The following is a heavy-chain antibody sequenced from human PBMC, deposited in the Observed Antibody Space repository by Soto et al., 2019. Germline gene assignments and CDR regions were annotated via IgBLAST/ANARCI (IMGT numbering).Heavy chain of an antibody. CDR3: ARINYDFLGSIYMDV. V-gene: IGHV3-7*01. Sequence: GGSLRLSCAASGFTFSSYWMSWVRQAPGKGLEWVANIKQDGSEKYYVDSVKGRFTISRDNAKNSLYLQMNSLRAEDTAVYYCARINYDFLGSIYMDVWGKGTTVTVSS. J-gene: IGHJ6*03. D-gene: IGHD3-3*01. CDR1: GFTFSSYW. CDR2: IKQDGSEK.